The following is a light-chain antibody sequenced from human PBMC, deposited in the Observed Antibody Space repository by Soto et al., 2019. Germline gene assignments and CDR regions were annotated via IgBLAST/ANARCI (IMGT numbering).Light chain of an antibody. CDR2: AAS. CDR3: QQTYSGFS. J-gene: IGKJ3*01. V-gene: IGKV1-39*01. CDR1: QSISSY. Sequence: DIQITQYPSSLSAFVGDRVTLTCRASQSISSYLKWYQKKPGKAPEVLIYAASYLQTGVPSRFSGRGSGTDFTLTIDSLQPEDIATYYCQQTYSGFSFGPGTKVDIK.